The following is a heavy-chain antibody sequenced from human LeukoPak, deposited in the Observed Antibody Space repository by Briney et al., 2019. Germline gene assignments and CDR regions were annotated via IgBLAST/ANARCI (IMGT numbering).Heavy chain of an antibody. D-gene: IGHD3-16*01. J-gene: IGHJ5*02. CDR2: IRQDGGVK. V-gene: IGHV3-7*01. CDR3: ARDGGTDWYDP. CDR1: GFTFSRYW. Sequence: GGSLRLSCAASGFTFSRYWMRWVRQAPGKGLEWVANIRQDGGVKTYVDSVKGRFTISRDNAKNSLYLQMDSLRVEDTAMYYCARDGGTDWYDPWGQGTLVTVSS.